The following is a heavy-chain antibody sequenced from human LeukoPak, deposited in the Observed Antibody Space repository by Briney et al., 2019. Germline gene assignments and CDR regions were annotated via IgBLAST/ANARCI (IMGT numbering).Heavy chain of an antibody. CDR1: GGSISSSSYY. Sequence: SETLSLTCTVSGGSISSSSYYWGWIRQPPGKGLEWIGSIYYSGSTYYNPSLKSRVTISVDTSKNQFSLKLSSVTAADTAVYYCARDYIGGGIFIEPGYNWFDPWGQGTLVTVSS. CDR3: ARDYIGGGIFIEPGYNWFDP. J-gene: IGHJ5*02. CDR2: IYYSGST. D-gene: IGHD2-15*01. V-gene: IGHV4-39*07.